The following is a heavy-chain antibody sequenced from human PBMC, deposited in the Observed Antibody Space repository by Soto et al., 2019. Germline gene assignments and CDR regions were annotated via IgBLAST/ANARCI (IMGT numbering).Heavy chain of an antibody. J-gene: IGHJ4*02. CDR2: ISAYNGNT. CDR1: GYTFTSYG. D-gene: IGHD2-15*01. CDR3: ARDQGTGLLGYCSGGSCTMPPDY. V-gene: IGHV1-18*04. Sequence: QVQLVQSGAEVKKPGASVKVSCKASGYTFTSYGISWVRQAPGQGLEWMGWISAYNGNTNYAQKLQGRVTMTTDTSTSTDYMELRSLRSDDTAVYYCARDQGTGLLGYCSGGSCTMPPDYWGQGTLVTVSS.